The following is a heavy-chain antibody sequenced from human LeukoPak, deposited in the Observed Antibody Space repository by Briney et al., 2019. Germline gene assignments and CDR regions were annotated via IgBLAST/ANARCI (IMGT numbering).Heavy chain of an antibody. Sequence: WASVKVSCKASGYTFTGYYMHWVRQAPGQGPEWMGWINPNSGGTNYAQKFQGRVTMTRDTSLSTVYMELSRLRSDDTAVYHCATQATSGWHFSWGQGTLVTVSS. V-gene: IGHV1-2*02. CDR2: INPNSGGT. D-gene: IGHD6-19*01. CDR3: ATQATSGWHFS. CDR1: GYTFTGYY. J-gene: IGHJ5*02.